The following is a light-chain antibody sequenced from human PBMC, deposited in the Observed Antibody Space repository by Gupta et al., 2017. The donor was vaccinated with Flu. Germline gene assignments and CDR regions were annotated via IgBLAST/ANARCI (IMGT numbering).Light chain of an antibody. V-gene: IGKV3-20*01. CDR1: QSDSSSY. CDR3: QHYDTLPRT. J-gene: IGKJ1*01. Sequence: DIVLTQSPGTLSSSPGERATLSCRASQSDSSSYLAWYQQKPGKAPRLLIYDASYRANGIPDRFSGSGSGTDFTLTISRLEPEDFAMYYCQHYDTLPRTFGQGTKVEIK. CDR2: DAS.